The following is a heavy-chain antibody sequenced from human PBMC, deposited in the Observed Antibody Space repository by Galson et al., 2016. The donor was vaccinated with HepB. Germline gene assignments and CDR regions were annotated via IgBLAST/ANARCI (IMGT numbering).Heavy chain of an antibody. CDR3: AKDLTIFGMIMSPGD. CDR2: ISYDGRNQ. V-gene: IGHV3-30*18. D-gene: IGHD3-3*01. Sequence: SLRLSCAVSGFTFISYGMHWVRQAPGKGLEWVAVISYDGRNQHYADSVKGRFTIPRDNSKNTLYLQMNSLRPEDTAVYYCAKDLTIFGMIMSPGDWGQGTLVTVSS. CDR1: GFTFISYG. J-gene: IGHJ4*02.